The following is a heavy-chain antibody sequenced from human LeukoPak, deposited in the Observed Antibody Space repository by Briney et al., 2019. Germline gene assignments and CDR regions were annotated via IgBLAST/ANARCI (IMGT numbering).Heavy chain of an antibody. CDR1: GFTFSSYA. J-gene: IGHJ4*02. V-gene: IGHV3-30-3*01. CDR2: ISYDGSNK. D-gene: IGHD3-22*01. Sequence: GGSLRLSCAASGFTFSSYAMHWFRQAPGKGLEWVAVISYDGSNKYYADSVKGRFTISRDNSKNTLYLQMNSLRAEDTAVYYCARDLFGYDSSGYYGPFDYWGQGTLVTVSS. CDR3: ARDLFGYDSSGYYGPFDY.